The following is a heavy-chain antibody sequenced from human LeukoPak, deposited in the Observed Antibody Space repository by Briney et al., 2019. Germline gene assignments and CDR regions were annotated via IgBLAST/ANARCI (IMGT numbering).Heavy chain of an antibody. CDR2: IYTSGST. J-gene: IGHJ4*02. CDR3: ARDGYQPIDY. D-gene: IGHD2-2*01. Sequence: SETLSLTCTVSGGSISSYYRSWIRQPAGKGLEWIGRIYTSGSTNYNPPLKSRVTMSVDTSKNQFSLKLRSVTAADTAVYYCARDGYQPIDYWGQGTLVTVSS. CDR1: GGSISSYY. V-gene: IGHV4-4*07.